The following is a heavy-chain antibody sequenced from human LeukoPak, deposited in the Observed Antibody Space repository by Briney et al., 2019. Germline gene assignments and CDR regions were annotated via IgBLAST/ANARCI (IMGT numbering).Heavy chain of an antibody. CDR2: ISGSGGST. CDR1: GFTFSSYA. CDR3: AKGGYCSSTSFYTSWFDP. D-gene: IGHD2-2*02. Sequence: PGGSLRLSCAASGFTFSSYAMSWVRQAPGKGLEWVSAISGSGGSTYYADSVKGRFTISRDNSKNTLYLQMNSLRAEDTAVYYCAKGGYCSSTSFYTSWFDPWGQGTLVTVSS. V-gene: IGHV3-23*01. J-gene: IGHJ5*02.